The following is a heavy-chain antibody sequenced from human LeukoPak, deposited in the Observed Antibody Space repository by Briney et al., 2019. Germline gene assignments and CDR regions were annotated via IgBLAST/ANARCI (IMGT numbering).Heavy chain of an antibody. V-gene: IGHV3-48*03. CDR3: AKLDVGFIAAAGTIDY. CDR1: GFTFSSYE. D-gene: IGHD6-13*01. J-gene: IGHJ4*02. CDR2: ISSSGSTI. Sequence: GGSLRLSCAASGFTFSSYEMNWVRQAPGKGLEWVSYISSSGSTIYYADSVKGRFTISRDNAKNSLYLQMNSLRAEDTAVYYCAKLDVGFIAAAGTIDYWGQGNLVTVPS.